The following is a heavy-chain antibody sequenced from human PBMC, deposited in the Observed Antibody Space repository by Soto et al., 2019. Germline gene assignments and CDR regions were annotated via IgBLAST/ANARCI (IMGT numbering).Heavy chain of an antibody. Sequence: SETLSLTCTVSGGSISSGDYYWSWIRQPPGKGLEWIGYIYYSGSTYYNPSLKSRVTISVDTSKNQFSLKLSSVTAADTAVYYCARAETDYVWGSYRGVMKTFDYWGQGTLVTVSS. V-gene: IGHV4-30-4*01. D-gene: IGHD3-16*02. CDR1: GGSISSGDYY. CDR3: ARAETDYVWGSYRGVMKTFDY. CDR2: IYYSGST. J-gene: IGHJ4*02.